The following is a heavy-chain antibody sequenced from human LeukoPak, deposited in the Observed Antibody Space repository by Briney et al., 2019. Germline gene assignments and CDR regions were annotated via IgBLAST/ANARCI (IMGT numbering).Heavy chain of an antibody. J-gene: IGHJ5*02. Sequence: ASVKVSCKASGYTFTSYYMHWVRQAPGQGLEWMGIINPSGGSTSYAQKFQGRVTITADESTSTAYMELSSLRSEDTAVYYCARQAGTTVDWFDPWGQGTLVTVSS. CDR2: INPSGGST. V-gene: IGHV1-46*01. D-gene: IGHD1-7*01. CDR1: GYTFTSYY. CDR3: ARQAGTTVDWFDP.